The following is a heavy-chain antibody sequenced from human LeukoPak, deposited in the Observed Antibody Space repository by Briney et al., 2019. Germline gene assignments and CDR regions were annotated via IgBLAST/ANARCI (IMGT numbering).Heavy chain of an antibody. Sequence: ASVKVSCKASGYTFTSYAMHWVRQAPGQRLEWMGWINPNSGGTNYAQKFQGRVTMTRDTSISTAYMELSRLRSDDTAVYYCARAEIDYYDSSGYYYGHFDYWGQGTLVTVSS. CDR2: INPNSGGT. D-gene: IGHD3-22*01. CDR1: GYTFTSYA. J-gene: IGHJ4*02. CDR3: ARAEIDYYDSSGYYYGHFDY. V-gene: IGHV1-2*02.